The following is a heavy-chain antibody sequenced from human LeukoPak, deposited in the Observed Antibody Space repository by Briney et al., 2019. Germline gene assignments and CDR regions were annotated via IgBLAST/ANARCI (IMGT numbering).Heavy chain of an antibody. Sequence: GASVKVSCKPSGYTFISYCISWVRQAPGQGLEWMGWISAYKGDTDYAQKFQGRVAMTRDTSKNTVYMELTSLKSDDTAVYYCARVNDVAVVAAAAPHFEYWGQGTLVTVSS. J-gene: IGHJ4*02. D-gene: IGHD2-15*01. CDR2: ISAYKGDT. CDR3: ARVNDVAVVAAAAPHFEY. CDR1: GYTFISYC. V-gene: IGHV1-18*01.